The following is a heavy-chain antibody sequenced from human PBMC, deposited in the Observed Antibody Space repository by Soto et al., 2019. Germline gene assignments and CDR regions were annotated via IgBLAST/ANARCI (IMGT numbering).Heavy chain of an antibody. D-gene: IGHD3-10*01. CDR3: ARVTGSGTAEVGFDY. J-gene: IGHJ4*02. CDR1: GFTFSSYG. CDR2: IWDDGSSK. V-gene: IGHV3-33*01. Sequence: QVQLVESGGDVVQPGMSLRLSCAASGFTFSSYGMHWVRQAPGKGLEWVAVIWDDGSSKYYTDSVKGRFTISRDNSQNTLYLQMNSLRGEDTAVYYCARVTGSGTAEVGFDYWGQGTLVTVSS.